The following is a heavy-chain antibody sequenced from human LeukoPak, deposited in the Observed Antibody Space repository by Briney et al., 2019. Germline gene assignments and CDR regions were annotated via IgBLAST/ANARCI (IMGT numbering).Heavy chain of an antibody. CDR2: IYNSVSA. CDR1: GGSTSSYY. J-gene: IGHJ5*02. D-gene: IGHD6-19*01. CDR3: ARGAVLNWFDP. V-gene: IGHV4-59*12. Sequence: SETLSLTSTVSGGSTSSYYWSSIRQPPGHGLKWSGNIYNSVSANYNPSLNSRVTISVDTSKNQFSPEVSSVAAACAAVYYCARGAVLNWFDPWGQGTLVTVSS.